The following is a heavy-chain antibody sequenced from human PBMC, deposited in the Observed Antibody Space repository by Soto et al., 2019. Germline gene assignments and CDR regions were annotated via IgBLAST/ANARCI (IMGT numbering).Heavy chain of an antibody. V-gene: IGHV4-59*01. CDR3: ARGEDTAVAGLWDH. Sequence: QVQLQESGPGLVKPSETLSLTCTVSGGSISTYYWSWIRQPPGKGLEWIGYIYYSGSTNYNPSLKSRVTISIDTSKNQFSLRLSSVTAADTALYYCARGEDTAVAGLWDHWGQGTLVTVSS. CDR2: IYYSGST. CDR1: GGSISTYY. J-gene: IGHJ4*02. D-gene: IGHD6-19*01.